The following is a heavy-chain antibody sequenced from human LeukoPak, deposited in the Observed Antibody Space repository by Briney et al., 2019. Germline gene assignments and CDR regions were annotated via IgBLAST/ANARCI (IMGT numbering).Heavy chain of an antibody. J-gene: IGHJ4*02. CDR1: GYSFTSYW. D-gene: IGHD3-22*01. CDR2: IYPGDSDT. Sequence: GESLKISCKGSGYSFTSYWIAWVRQMPGTGLEWIGLIYPGDSDTRYSPSFQGQVTISAEKSISTAYLQWSSLKASDTAMYYCARRYYYDSSGSEACVASWGEGALVTVSS. CDR3: ARRYYYDSSGSEACVAS. V-gene: IGHV5-51*01.